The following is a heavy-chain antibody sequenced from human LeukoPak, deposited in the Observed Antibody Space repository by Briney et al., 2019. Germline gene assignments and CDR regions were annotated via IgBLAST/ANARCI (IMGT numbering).Heavy chain of an antibody. V-gene: IGHV3-30*02. CDR3: AKDHSFLLRYFDRFDY. D-gene: IGHD3-9*01. CDR2: IRYDGSNK. Sequence: GGSLRLSCAASGFTFSSYGMHWVRQAPGKGLEWVAFIRYDGSNKYYADSVKGRFTISRDNSKNTLYLQMNSLRAEDTAVYYCAKDHSFLLRYFDRFDYWGQGTLVTVSS. J-gene: IGHJ4*02. CDR1: GFTFSSYG.